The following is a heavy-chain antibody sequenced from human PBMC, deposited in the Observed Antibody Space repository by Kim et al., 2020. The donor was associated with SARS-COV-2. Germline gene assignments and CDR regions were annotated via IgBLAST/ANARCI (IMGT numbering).Heavy chain of an antibody. Sequence: SETLSLTCTVSGGSISSSSYYWGWIRQPPGKGLEWIGSIYYSGSTYYNPSLKSRVTISVDTSKNQFSLKLSSVTAADTAVYYCARHGSKRRFDSGWGQGTLVTVSS. D-gene: IGHD3-9*01. V-gene: IGHV4-39*01. CDR1: GGSISSSSYY. CDR3: ARHGSKRRFDSG. CDR2: IYYSGST. J-gene: IGHJ4*02.